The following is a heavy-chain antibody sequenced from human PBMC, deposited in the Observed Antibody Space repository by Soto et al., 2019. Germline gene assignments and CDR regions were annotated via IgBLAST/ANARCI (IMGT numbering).Heavy chain of an antibody. CDR1: GFTFSSYA. CDR2: IRESGGSK. J-gene: IGHJ6*02. D-gene: IGHD2-2*03. Sequence: PGGSLRLSCAASGFTFSSYAMSWVRQAPGKGLEWVSNIRESGGSKYYADSVKGRFTISRDNSKNTLYLQMNSLRAEDTAVYYCARVPEQWILFMDVWGQGTTVTVSS. V-gene: IGHV3-23*01. CDR3: ARVPEQWILFMDV.